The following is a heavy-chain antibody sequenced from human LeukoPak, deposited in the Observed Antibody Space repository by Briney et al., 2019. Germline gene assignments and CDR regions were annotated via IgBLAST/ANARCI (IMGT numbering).Heavy chain of an antibody. J-gene: IGHJ6*03. Sequence: ASVKVSCKASGYTFTGYYMRWVRQAPGQGLEWMGWINPNSGGTNYAQKFQGRVTMTRDTSISTAYMELSRLRSDDTAVYYCARSPRNYVYYYYYYMDVWGKGTTVTVSS. D-gene: IGHD4-11*01. V-gene: IGHV1-2*02. CDR1: GYTFTGYY. CDR3: ARSPRNYVYYYYYYMDV. CDR2: INPNSGGT.